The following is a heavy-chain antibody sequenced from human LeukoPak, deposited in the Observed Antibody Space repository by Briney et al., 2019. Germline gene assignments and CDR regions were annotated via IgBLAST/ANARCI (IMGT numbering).Heavy chain of an antibody. Sequence: PSETLSLTCTVSGGSISSSSSFWAWIRQPPGGGLEWIGNIFYSRSTNCNPSLKSRVTLSIDTSTNQLSLRLSSVTAADTAVYYCARGRKAGVFDYWGQGTLVTVSS. V-gene: IGHV4-39*01. CDR2: IFYSRST. D-gene: IGHD3-10*01. CDR3: ARGRKAGVFDY. J-gene: IGHJ4*02. CDR1: GGSISSSSSF.